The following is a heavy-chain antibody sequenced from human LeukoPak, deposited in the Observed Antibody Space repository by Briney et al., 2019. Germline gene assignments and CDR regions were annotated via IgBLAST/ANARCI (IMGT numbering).Heavy chain of an antibody. CDR3: AGRSGYYTPTYFDY. J-gene: IGHJ4*02. V-gene: IGHV4-59*01. D-gene: IGHD3-3*01. CDR1: GGSISSYY. Sequence: PSETLSLTCTVSGGSISSYYCSWIRQPPGKGLEWIGYIYYSGSTNYNPSLKSRVTISVDTSKNQFSLKLSSVTAADTAVYYCAGRSGYYTPTYFDYWGQGTLVTVSS. CDR2: IYYSGST.